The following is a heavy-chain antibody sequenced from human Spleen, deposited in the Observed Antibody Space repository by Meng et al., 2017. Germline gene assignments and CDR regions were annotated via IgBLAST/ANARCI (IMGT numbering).Heavy chain of an antibody. J-gene: IGHJ4*02. V-gene: IGHV2-5*02. CDR1: GFSLSTSGVG. CDR2: IYWDDDK. CDR3: AHSSYIVGHFDY. D-gene: IGHD1-26*01. Sequence: HTSLKGSGPTLVKPPQTLTLTLTVSGFSLSTSGVGVGWIRQPPGKALEWLALIYWDDDKRYSPSLKSRLTITKGTSKNQVVLTMTNMDPVDTATYYRAHSSYIVGHFDYWGQGTLVTVSS.